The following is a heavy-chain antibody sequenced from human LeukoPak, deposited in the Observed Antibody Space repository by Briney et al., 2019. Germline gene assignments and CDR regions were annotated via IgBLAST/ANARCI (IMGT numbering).Heavy chain of an antibody. CDR1: GFTFSSYW. V-gene: IGHV3-7*01. CDR3: ARDGYYDFWSGYYPQLFDY. Sequence: PGGSLRLSCAASGFTFSSYWMSWVRQAPGKGREWVANIKQDGSEKYYVDSVKGRFTISRDNAKNSLYLQMNSLRAEDTAVYYCARDGYYDFWSGYYPQLFDYWGQGTLVTVSS. CDR2: IKQDGSEK. J-gene: IGHJ4*02. D-gene: IGHD3-3*01.